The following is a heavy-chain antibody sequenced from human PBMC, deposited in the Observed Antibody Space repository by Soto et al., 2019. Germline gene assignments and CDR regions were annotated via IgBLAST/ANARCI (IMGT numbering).Heavy chain of an antibody. J-gene: IGHJ4*02. V-gene: IGHV5-51*01. D-gene: IGHD6-6*01. CDR1: GYSFTSYW. Sequence: GESLKISCKGSGYSFTSYWIGWVRQMPGKGLEWMGIIYPGDSDTRYSPSFQGQVTISADKSISTAYLQWSSLKASDTAMYYCAAYTSLSGRHFDHWGQGTLVTVSS. CDR2: IYPGDSDT. CDR3: AAYTSLSGRHFDH.